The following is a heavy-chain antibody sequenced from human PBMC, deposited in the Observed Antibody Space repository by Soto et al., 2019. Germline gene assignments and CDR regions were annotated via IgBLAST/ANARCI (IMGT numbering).Heavy chain of an antibody. Sequence: PGESLKISCKGSGYSFTSYWISWVRQMPGKGLEWMGRIDPSDSYTNYSPSFQGHVTISADKSISTAYLQWSSLKASDTAMYYCARSPRIAAAGGAYYYYGMDVWGQGTTVTVYS. D-gene: IGHD6-13*01. V-gene: IGHV5-10-1*01. CDR1: GYSFTSYW. CDR2: IDPSDSYT. J-gene: IGHJ6*02. CDR3: ARSPRIAAAGGAYYYYGMDV.